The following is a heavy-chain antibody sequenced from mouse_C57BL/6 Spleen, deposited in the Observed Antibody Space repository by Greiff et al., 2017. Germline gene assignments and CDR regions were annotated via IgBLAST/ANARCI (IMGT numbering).Heavy chain of an antibody. CDR3: ARRGRDYFDY. Sequence: VQLQQPGAELVRPGSSVKLSCKASGYTFTSYWMHWVKQRPIQGLEWIGNIDPADSETKYNQKFKDKATLTVDKSSSTAYMQLSSLTSEDSAVYYCARRGRDYFDYWGQGTTLTVSS. J-gene: IGHJ2*01. V-gene: IGHV1-52*01. CDR1: GYTFTSYW. CDR2: IDPADSET.